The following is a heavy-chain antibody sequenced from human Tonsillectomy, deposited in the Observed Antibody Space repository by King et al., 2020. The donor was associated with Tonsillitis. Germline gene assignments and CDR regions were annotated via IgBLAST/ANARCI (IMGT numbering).Heavy chain of an antibody. D-gene: IGHD2-2*01. V-gene: IGHV4-31*03. CDR3: AREVVVVPAAISGWFDP. Sequence: VQLQESGPGLVKPSQPLSLTCTFSGGSISSGGYYWSWIRQHPGKGLEWIGYIYYSGSTYYNPSLKSRVTISVDTSKNQFSLKLSSVTAADTAVYYCAREVVVVPAAISGWFDPWGQGTLVTVSS. CDR1: GGSISSGGYY. J-gene: IGHJ5*02. CDR2: IYYSGST.